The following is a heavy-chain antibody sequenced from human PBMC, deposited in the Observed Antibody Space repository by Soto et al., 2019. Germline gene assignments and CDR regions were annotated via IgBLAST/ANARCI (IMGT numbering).Heavy chain of an antibody. D-gene: IGHD1-26*01. V-gene: IGHV3-30*18. J-gene: IGHJ6*02. CDR3: AKDRGSYLYYYGMDV. Sequence: GGSLRLSCAASGFTFSSYGMHWVRQAPGKGLEWVAVISYDGGNKYYADSVKGRFTISRDNSKNTLYLQMNSLRAEDTAVYYCAKDRGSYLYYYGMDVWGQGTTVTVSS. CDR2: ISYDGGNK. CDR1: GFTFSSYG.